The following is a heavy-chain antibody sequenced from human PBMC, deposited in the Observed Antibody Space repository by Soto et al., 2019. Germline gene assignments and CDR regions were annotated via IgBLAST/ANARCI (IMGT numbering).Heavy chain of an antibody. CDR2: ISWDGGST. D-gene: IGHD6-6*01. CDR1: GFTFDDYA. Sequence: GESLKISCAASGFTFDDYAMHWVRQAPGKGLEWVSLISWDGGSTYYADSVKGRFTISRDNSKNSLYLQMNSLRAEDTALYYCAKDWTLSSIAARRDYYYYGMDVWGQGTTVTVSS. J-gene: IGHJ6*02. CDR3: AKDWTLSSIAARRDYYYYGMDV. V-gene: IGHV3-43D*03.